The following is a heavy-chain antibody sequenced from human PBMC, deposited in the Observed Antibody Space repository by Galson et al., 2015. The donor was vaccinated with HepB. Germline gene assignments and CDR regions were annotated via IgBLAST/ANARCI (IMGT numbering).Heavy chain of an antibody. CDR2: ISYDGSNK. CDR3: AGPLYGSGSYYDY. Sequence: SLRLSCAASGFTFSSYAMHWVRQAPGKGLEWVAVISYDGSNKYYADSVKGRFTISRDNSKNTLYLQMNSLRAEDTAVYYCAGPLYGSGSYYDYWGQGTLVTVSS. CDR1: GFTFSSYA. D-gene: IGHD3-10*01. V-gene: IGHV3-30*04. J-gene: IGHJ4*02.